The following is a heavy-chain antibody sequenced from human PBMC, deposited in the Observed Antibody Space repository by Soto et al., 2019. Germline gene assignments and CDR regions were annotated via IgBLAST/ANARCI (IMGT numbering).Heavy chain of an antibody. D-gene: IGHD6-6*01. CDR2: INPNSGGT. CDR1: GYTFTGYY. V-gene: IGHV1-2*04. CDR3: ARGPLFDYSSSSRGYFDY. J-gene: IGHJ4*02. Sequence: ASVKVSCKASGYTFTGYYMHWVRQAPGQGLEWMGWINPNSGGTNYAQKFQGWVTMTRDTSIGTAYMELSRLRSDDTAVYYCARGPLFDYSSSSRGYFDYQGQRSRCTVSS.